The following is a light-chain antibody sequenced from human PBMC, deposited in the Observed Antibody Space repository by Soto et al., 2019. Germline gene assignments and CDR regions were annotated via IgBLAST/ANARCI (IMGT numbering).Light chain of an antibody. J-gene: IGKJ4*01. CDR1: QSVSSN. CDR3: QQYNNWPPLT. V-gene: IGKV3-15*01. CDR2: GAS. Sequence: EIVMTQSPATLSVSPGERATLSCRASQSVSSNLAWYQQKPDQAPRLLIYGASTRATGIPARFSGSGSGTEFTLTIRSLQSEDFAVYYCQQYNNWPPLTFGGGTKVEIK.